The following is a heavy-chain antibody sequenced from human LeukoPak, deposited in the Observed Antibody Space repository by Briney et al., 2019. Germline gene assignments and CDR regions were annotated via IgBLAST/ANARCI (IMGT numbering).Heavy chain of an antibody. V-gene: IGHV1-46*01. Sequence: ASVKVSCKASGYTFTINHIHWVRQAPGQGLEWMGVTNPSGDSTTYAQNFQGRVTMTRDTSTSTVYMELRSLRSEDTAIYYCAKLATSDTGETYWGQGTLVTVSS. CDR3: AKLATSDTGETY. D-gene: IGHD3-16*01. CDR2: TNPSGDST. J-gene: IGHJ4*02. CDR1: GYTFTINH.